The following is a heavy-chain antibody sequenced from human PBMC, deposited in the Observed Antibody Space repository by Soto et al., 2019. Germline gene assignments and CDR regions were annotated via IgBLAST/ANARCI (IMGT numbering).Heavy chain of an antibody. CDR2: INPKSGGT. CDR3: ARGDSTDCSNGVCSFFYNHDMNV. V-gene: IGHV1-2*04. CDR1: GYSFTDYH. D-gene: IGHD2-8*01. Sequence: ASVKVSCKASGYSFTDYHIHWVRQAPGQGLEWLGRINPKSGGTSTAQKFQGWVTMTTDTSISTASMELTRLTSDDTAIYYCARGDSTDCSNGVCSFFYNHDMNVWGQGTTVTVSS. J-gene: IGHJ6*02.